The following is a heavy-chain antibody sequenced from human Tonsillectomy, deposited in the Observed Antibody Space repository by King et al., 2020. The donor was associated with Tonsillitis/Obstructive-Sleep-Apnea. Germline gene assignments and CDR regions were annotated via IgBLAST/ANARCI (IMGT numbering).Heavy chain of an antibody. J-gene: IGHJ4*02. D-gene: IGHD3-10*01. CDR3: ARDSKAYGSGTHTKL. CDR2: ISYDGSNK. Sequence: VQLVESGGGVVQPGRSLRLSCAASGFTFSSYAMHWVRQAPGKGLEWVAVISYDGSNKYYADSVKGRFTISRDNSKNTLSLQMNSLRAEDTAVYYCARDSKAYGSGTHTKLWGQGTLVTVSS. V-gene: IGHV3-30*01. CDR1: GFTFSSYA.